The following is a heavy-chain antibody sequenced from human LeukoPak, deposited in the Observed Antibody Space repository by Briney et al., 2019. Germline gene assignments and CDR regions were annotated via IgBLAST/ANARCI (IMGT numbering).Heavy chain of an antibody. CDR2: ISWNSGSI. D-gene: IGHD3-10*01. CDR1: GFTFDDYA. V-gene: IGHV3-9*01. Sequence: PGRSLRLSCAASGFTFDDYAMHWVRQAPGKGLEWVSGISWNSGSIGYADSVKGRFTISRDNAKNSLYLQMNSLRAEDTAVYYCARDHGVADAFDIWGQGTMVTVSS. J-gene: IGHJ3*02. CDR3: ARDHGVADAFDI.